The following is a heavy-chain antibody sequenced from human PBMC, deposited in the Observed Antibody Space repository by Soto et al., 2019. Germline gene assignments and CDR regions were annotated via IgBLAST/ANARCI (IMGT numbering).Heavy chain of an antibody. CDR2: THYSGNT. CDR3: ARDSLDSSGNFMRHPDAFDV. Sequence: QVQLQESGPGLVKPSQTLSLTCTVSGGSINSDGYYWSWIRQHPGKGLEWIGYTHYSGNTYYNPSLKSRITISIDTSKNQFSLQLSSVTVADTAVYFCARDSLDSSGNFMRHPDAFDVWGQGTGVAVSS. J-gene: IGHJ3*01. V-gene: IGHV4-31*03. D-gene: IGHD3-22*01. CDR1: GGSINSDGYY.